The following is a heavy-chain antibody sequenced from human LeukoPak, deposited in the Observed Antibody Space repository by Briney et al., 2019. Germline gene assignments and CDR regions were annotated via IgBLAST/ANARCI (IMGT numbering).Heavy chain of an antibody. V-gene: IGHV1-24*01. CDR1: GYTLTELS. Sequence: ASVKVSCKVSGYTLTELSMHSVRQAPGKGLEWMGGFDPEDGETIYAQKFQGRVTMTEDTSTDTAYMELSSLRSEDTAVYYCATGYDSSGYHYYFDYWGQGTLVTVSS. D-gene: IGHD3-22*01. J-gene: IGHJ4*02. CDR3: ATGYDSSGYHYYFDY. CDR2: FDPEDGET.